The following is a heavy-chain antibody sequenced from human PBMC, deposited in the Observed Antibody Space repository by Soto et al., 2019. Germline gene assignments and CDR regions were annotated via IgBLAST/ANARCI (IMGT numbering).Heavy chain of an antibody. CDR3: ARVSHCYAGTTSCYHGTPLNYYYGMDV. V-gene: IGHV1-2*02. Sequence: ASVKVSCKASGYTFTGYYMHWVRQAPGQGLEWMGWINPNSGGTNYAQKLQGRVTMTRDTSISTAYMELSRLRSDDTAVYYCARVSHCYAGTTSCYHGTPLNYYYGMDVWGQGTTVTVSS. CDR1: GYTFTGYY. CDR2: INPNSGGT. D-gene: IGHD2-2*01. J-gene: IGHJ6*02.